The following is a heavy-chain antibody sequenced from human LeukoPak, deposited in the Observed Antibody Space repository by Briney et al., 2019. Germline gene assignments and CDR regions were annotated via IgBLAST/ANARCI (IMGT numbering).Heavy chain of an antibody. V-gene: IGHV3-23*01. CDR2: ISGSGGST. J-gene: IGHJ5*02. D-gene: IGHD3-10*01. CDR1: GFTFSSYG. Sequence: GGSLRLSCAASGFTFSSYGMSWVRQVPGKGLEWVSAISGSGGSTYYADSVKGRFTISRDNSKNTLYLQMNSLRAEDTAVYYCATRGLITMVGSEPWGQGTLVTVSS. CDR3: ATRGLITMVGSEP.